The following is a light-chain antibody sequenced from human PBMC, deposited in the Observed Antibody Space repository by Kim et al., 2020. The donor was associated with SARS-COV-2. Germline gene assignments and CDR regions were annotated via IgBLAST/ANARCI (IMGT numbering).Light chain of an antibody. CDR1: SNDVGGYKY. J-gene: IGLJ1*01. Sequence: QSVTISCTGTSNDVGGYKYVSWYQQQSGKAPRLIIYEVYKRPSGVPDRFFGSKSGNTASLTVSGLQPDDEADYYCSSYTGSDTLVFGTGTKVTV. CDR3: SSYTGSDTLV. CDR2: EVY. V-gene: IGLV2-8*03.